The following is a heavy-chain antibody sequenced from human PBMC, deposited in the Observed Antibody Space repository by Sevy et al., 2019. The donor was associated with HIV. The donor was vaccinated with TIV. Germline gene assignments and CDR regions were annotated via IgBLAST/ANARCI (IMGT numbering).Heavy chain of an antibody. CDR1: GFTFSDYY. V-gene: IGHV3-11*01. Sequence: GGSLRLSCAASGFTFSDYYMSWIRQAPGKGLEWVSYISSSGSTIYYADSVKGRFTISRDNAKNSLYLQMNSLRAEDTAVYYCAREQEWGYCSFDYWGQGTLVTVSS. CDR2: ISSSGSTI. CDR3: AREQEWGYCSFDY. J-gene: IGHJ4*02. D-gene: IGHD2-15*01.